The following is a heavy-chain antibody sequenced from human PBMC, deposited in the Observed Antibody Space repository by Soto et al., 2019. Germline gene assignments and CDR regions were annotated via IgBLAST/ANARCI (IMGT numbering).Heavy chain of an antibody. Sequence: EVQLLESGGGLVQPGGSLRLSCAASGFTFSSYAMSWVRQAPGKGLEWVSAISGSGGSTYYADSVKGRFPITRDNSKNTLYLQMNSLRAEDTAVYYCAKDGRQWLPPFDYWGQGTLVTVSS. CDR2: ISGSGGST. CDR1: GFTFSSYA. J-gene: IGHJ4*02. D-gene: IGHD6-19*01. V-gene: IGHV3-23*01. CDR3: AKDGRQWLPPFDY.